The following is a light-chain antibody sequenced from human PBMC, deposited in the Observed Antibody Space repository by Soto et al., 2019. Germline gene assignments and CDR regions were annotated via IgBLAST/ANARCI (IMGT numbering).Light chain of an antibody. V-gene: IGKV3-11*01. CDR1: QSVSSY. Sequence: EIVLTQSPATLYLSPGERATVSYRASQSVSSYLAWYQQKPGQAPRLLIYDASNRATGIPARFSGSGSGTDFTLTISSLEPEDFAVYDCQQRSNWLSFGGGTKVEIK. CDR2: DAS. CDR3: QQRSNWLS. J-gene: IGKJ4*01.